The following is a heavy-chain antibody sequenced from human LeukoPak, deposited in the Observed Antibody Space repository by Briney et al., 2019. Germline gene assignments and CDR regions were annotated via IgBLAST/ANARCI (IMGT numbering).Heavy chain of an antibody. CDR1: GYTLTELS. D-gene: IGHD2-15*01. CDR2: FDPEDGAT. CDR3: ARRRGREYGMDV. Sequence: ASVKVSCKVSGYTLTELSMHWVRQAPGKGLEWRGGFDPEDGATIYAQKFQGRVTMTRDTSTSTVYMELSSLRSEDTAVYYCARRRGREYGMDVWGQGTTVTVSS. J-gene: IGHJ6*02. V-gene: IGHV1-24*01.